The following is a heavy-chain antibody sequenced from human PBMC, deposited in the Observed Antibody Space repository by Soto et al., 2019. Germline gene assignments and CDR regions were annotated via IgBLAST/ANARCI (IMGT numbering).Heavy chain of an antibody. CDR2: ISGSGGST. J-gene: IGHJ6*02. V-gene: IGHV3-23*01. Sequence: VGSLRLSCAGSGFTFSTYAMSWVRQASGKGLEWVSAISGSGGSTFFADSVQGRFTISRDNSKSTLYLEMNSLRVEDTAVYYCAKPDYGDTRGSVGFYGMDVWGQGTTVTVSS. D-gene: IGHD4-17*01. CDR3: AKPDYGDTRGSVGFYGMDV. CDR1: GFTFSTYA.